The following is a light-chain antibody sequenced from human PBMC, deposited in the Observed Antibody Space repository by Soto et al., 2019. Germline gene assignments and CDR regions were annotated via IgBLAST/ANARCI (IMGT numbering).Light chain of an antibody. Sequence: QSVLTQPPSASGTPGQRVTISCSGSRSNIGTNTVAWYQQLPGTAPKLLIYSNSQQPSGVPDRFSGSKSGTSASLAISGLQSEDEADYYCGAWDDSLNGSDVFGTGTKVTVL. J-gene: IGLJ1*01. CDR2: SNS. V-gene: IGLV1-44*01. CDR1: RSNIGTNT. CDR3: GAWDDSLNGSDV.